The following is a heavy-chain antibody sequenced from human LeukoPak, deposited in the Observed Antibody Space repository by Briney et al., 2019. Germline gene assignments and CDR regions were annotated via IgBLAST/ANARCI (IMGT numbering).Heavy chain of an antibody. CDR3: VKVYPTVTTSSVLGS. CDR2: VSYDGNLQ. V-gene: IGHV3-30*18. D-gene: IGHD4-17*01. Sequence: GGSLRLSCAASGFIFSNYAIHWVRQAPGKGLEWVAAVSYDGNLQHYADAVKGRFTVSRDNSKNTVFLQINSLRTDDSAVYWCVKVYPTVTTSSVLGSWGQGTLVTVSS. CDR1: GFIFSNYA. J-gene: IGHJ4*02.